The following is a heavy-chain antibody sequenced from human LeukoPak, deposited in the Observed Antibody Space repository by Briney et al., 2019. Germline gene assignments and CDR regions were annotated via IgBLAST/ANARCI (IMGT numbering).Heavy chain of an antibody. CDR3: ATTTVVKGGFDY. D-gene: IGHD4-23*01. J-gene: IGHJ4*02. CDR1: GYSISSGYY. CDR2: IYHSGST. Sequence: SETLSLTCTVSGYSISSGYYWGWIRQPPGKGLEWIGSIYHSGSTYYNPSLKSRVTISVDTSKNQFSLKLSSVTAADTAVYYCATTTVVKGGFDYWGQGTLVTVSS. V-gene: IGHV4-38-2*02.